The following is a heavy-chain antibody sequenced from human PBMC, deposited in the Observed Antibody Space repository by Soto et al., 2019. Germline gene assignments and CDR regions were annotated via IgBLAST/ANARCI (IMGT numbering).Heavy chain of an antibody. CDR2: INPNSGGT. D-gene: IGHD6-19*01. CDR1: GYTFTGYY. CDR3: ARDREYSSGWYHHYYYYYGMDV. J-gene: IGHJ6*02. V-gene: IGHV1-2*04. Sequence: ASVKVSCKASGYTFTGYYMHWVRQAPGQGLEWMGWINPNSGGTNYAQKFQGWVTMTRDTSISTAYMELSRLRSDDTAVYYCARDREYSSGWYHHYYYYYGMDVWGQGTTVTVSS.